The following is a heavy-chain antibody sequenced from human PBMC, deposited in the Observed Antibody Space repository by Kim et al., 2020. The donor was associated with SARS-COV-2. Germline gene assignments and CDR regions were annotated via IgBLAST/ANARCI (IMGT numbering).Heavy chain of an antibody. Sequence: SETLSLTCTVSGGSISSYYWSWIRQPPGKGLEWIGYIYYSGSTNYNPSLKSRVTISVDTSKNQFSLKLSSVTAADTAVYYCARDPYSSSWYGVGWFDPWGQGTLVTVSS. CDR1: GGSISSYY. D-gene: IGHD6-13*01. J-gene: IGHJ5*02. CDR2: IYYSGST. CDR3: ARDPYSSSWYGVGWFDP. V-gene: IGHV4-59*01.